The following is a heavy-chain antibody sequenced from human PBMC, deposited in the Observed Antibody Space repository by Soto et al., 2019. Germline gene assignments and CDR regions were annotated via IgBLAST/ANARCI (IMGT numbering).Heavy chain of an antibody. CDR1: GFTFSDYY. J-gene: IGHJ6*02. V-gene: IGHV3-11*06. CDR3: ARDRGGYDRLYYYHGMDV. CDR2: ISSSSGST. Sequence: LRLSCAASGFTFSDYYMSWIRQASGKGLEYISYISSSSGSTNYADSVKGRFTISRDNAKNSLYLQMSSLRAEDTAVYYCARDRGGYDRLYYYHGMDVWGQGTTVTVSS. D-gene: IGHD5-12*01.